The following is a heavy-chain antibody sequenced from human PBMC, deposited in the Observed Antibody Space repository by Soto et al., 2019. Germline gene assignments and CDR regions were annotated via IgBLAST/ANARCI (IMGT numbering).Heavy chain of an antibody. CDR2: SIPMRTAT. V-gene: IGHV1-69*08. Sequence: QVHLIQSGAEVKKPGSSVKVSCKAAGGTFNTYTLIWVRQAPGHGLEWMGRSIPMRTATNSAQKFQGRLTLTADKSTGTAFMELTSLRSDDTAVYYCSIGSWSAETFDVWGQWTMVTVSS. CDR3: SIGSWSAETFDV. CDR1: GGTFNTYT. J-gene: IGHJ3*01. D-gene: IGHD2-2*01.